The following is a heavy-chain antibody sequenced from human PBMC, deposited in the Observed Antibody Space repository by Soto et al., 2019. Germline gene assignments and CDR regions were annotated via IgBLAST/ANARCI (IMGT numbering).Heavy chain of an antibody. CDR1: GFRVTANY. V-gene: IGHV3-53*01. Sequence: EVQVLESGGGLIPPGRSLRLSCEVSGFRVTANYMSWVRQAPGQGLAWVSVVYSGGSTYYIDYVKGRFSISRDISKNTLYLQMNNRRAEDTAVYYGHGYGYCGQGTLVTVYS. CDR3: HGYGY. D-gene: IGHD5-12*01. CDR2: VYSGGST. J-gene: IGHJ4*02.